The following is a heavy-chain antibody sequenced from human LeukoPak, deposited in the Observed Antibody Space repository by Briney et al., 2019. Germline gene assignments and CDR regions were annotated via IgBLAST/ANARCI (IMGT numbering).Heavy chain of an antibody. CDR2: IIPIFGTA. Sequence: ASVKVSCKASGGTFSSYAISWVRQAPGQGLEWMGRIIPIFGTANYAQKFQGRVTITTDESTSTAYMELSSLRSEDTAVYYCAIEAYYYSYYMDVWGKGTTVTVSS. CDR3: AIEAYYYSYYMDV. V-gene: IGHV1-69*05. CDR1: GGTFSSYA. J-gene: IGHJ6*03.